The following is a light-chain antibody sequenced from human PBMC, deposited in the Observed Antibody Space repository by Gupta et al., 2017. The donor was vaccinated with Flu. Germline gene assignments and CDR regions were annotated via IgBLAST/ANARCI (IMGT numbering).Light chain of an antibody. CDR1: SSNIGAGYD. J-gene: IGLJ1*01. CDR3: QYYDMSLSGYV. Sequence: QSVLTQPPSVSGAPGQSVTISCTGSSSNIGAGYDVHWYQQLPGRAPKLLIYANNNRPSGVPDRYCGSRSVTSGSLAITGLQAEDEAEYYCQYYDMSLSGYVFGTGTKVTVL. CDR2: ANN. V-gene: IGLV1-40*01.